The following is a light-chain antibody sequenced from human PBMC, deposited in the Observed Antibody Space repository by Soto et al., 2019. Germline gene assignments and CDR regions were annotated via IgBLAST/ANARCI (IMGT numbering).Light chain of an antibody. V-gene: IGKV3-20*01. CDR2: GTS. CDR3: QQYGGSSGWT. J-gene: IGKJ1*01. Sequence: DIVLTQSPGTLSVSPGERATLSCKANQNVDSSCLCWFQQRPGQAPRLLMYGTSNRATGIPDRFSGSGSDRDFTLTITRVAPEDIAVYFCQQYGGSSGWTFGQGTKVEMK. CDR1: QNVDSSC.